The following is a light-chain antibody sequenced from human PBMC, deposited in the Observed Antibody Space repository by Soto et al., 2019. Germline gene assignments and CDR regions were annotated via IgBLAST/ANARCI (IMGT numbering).Light chain of an antibody. CDR1: QSIATW. CDR2: KAT. V-gene: IGKV1-5*03. Sequence: DIEMTQSPSTLSASVGATVTITCRASQSIATWLAWYQQKPEKAPKLLIYKATNVQSGVPSRFSGSGSGTECSLTISSLQPEDFAIYYCQQYNDYQYTFGQGTKLEIK. J-gene: IGKJ2*01. CDR3: QQYNDYQYT.